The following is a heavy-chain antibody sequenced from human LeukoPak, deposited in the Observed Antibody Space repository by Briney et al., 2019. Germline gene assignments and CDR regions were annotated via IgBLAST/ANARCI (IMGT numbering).Heavy chain of an antibody. CDR3: ARPSCSAGTCHDY. D-gene: IGHD2-15*01. Sequence: LGGTLRLSCAASGFTLSSYWMHWVRQAPGKGLEWVSYINSGSSYTNYADSVKGRFTISRDNAKNSLYLQMNSLRAEDTAVYYCARPSCSAGTCHDYWGQGTLVTVSS. CDR2: INSGSSYT. V-gene: IGHV3-11*03. J-gene: IGHJ4*02. CDR1: GFTLSSYW.